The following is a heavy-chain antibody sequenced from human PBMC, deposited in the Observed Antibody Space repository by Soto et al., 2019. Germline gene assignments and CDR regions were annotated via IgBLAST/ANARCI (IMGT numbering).Heavy chain of an antibody. J-gene: IGHJ6*02. CDR1: GFTFSSYG. Sequence: QVQLVESGGGVVQPGRSLRLSCAAAGFTFSSYGMHWVRQAPGTGLEWVAVMSYDGSKYYADTVKGRFTISRDNSKNTLYLQINSLSPEDTAVYYCAKDFTPWSGDYFYYYYGMDVWGQGTTVTVSS. CDR3: AKDFTPWSGDYFYYYYGMDV. V-gene: IGHV3-30*18. CDR2: MSYDGSK. D-gene: IGHD4-17*01.